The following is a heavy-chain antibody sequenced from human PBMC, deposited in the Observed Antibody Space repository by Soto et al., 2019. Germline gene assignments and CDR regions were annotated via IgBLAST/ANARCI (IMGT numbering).Heavy chain of an antibody. D-gene: IGHD2-8*01. CDR2: ISYDGTNE. V-gene: IGHV3-30*01. Sequence: HVKLVESGGGVVQPGRSLRLSCAASGFTFSNSAMHWVRQAPGKGLEWVAVISYDGTNEHYEDSVKGRFTVSRDNSRNTPSLQMKSLRSAYTAMYYCVASVFSVDYWGPGSLVTVAS. J-gene: IGHJ4*02. CDR1: GFTFSNSA. CDR3: VASVFSVDY.